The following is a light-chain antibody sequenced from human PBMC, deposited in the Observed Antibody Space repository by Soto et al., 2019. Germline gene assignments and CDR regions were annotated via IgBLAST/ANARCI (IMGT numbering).Light chain of an antibody. CDR3: MQATQSTWT. CDR2: KVS. CDR1: QSLVHSDGNTY. V-gene: IGKV2-24*01. Sequence: DIVMTQTPLSSPVTLGQAASISCRSSQSLVHSDGNTYLSWFHQRPGQPPRLLIYKVSDRFSGVPERFSGSRAGTDFTLTSSRVEAEDVGLYYCMQATQSTWTCGQGTEGEIK. J-gene: IGKJ1*01.